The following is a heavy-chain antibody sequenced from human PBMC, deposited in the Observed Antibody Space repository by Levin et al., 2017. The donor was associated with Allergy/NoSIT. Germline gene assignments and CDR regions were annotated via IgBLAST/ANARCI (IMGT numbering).Heavy chain of an antibody. V-gene: IGHV3-15*01. CDR1: GFTFSNAW. Sequence: GGSLRLSCAASGFTFSNAWMSWVRQAPGKGLEWVGRIKSKTDGGTTDYAAPVKGRFTISRDDSKNTLYLQMNSLKTEDTAVYYCTTEAVVPAAQASTAIDYWGQGTLVTVSS. J-gene: IGHJ4*02. CDR2: IKSKTDGGTT. CDR3: TTEAVVPAAQASTAIDY. D-gene: IGHD2-2*01.